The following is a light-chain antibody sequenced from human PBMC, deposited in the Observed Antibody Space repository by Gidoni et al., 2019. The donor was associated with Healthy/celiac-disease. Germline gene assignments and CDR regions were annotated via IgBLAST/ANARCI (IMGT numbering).Light chain of an antibody. CDR3: QQYGSSPFT. V-gene: IGKV3-20*01. CDR2: GAS. CDR1: QSVSSSY. J-gene: IGKJ3*01. Sequence: EIVLTQPPGTLSLSPGERATLSCRASQSVSSSYLAWYQQKPGQSPRLLIYGASSRATGIPDRFSGSGSGTDFTLTISRLEPEDFAVYYCQQYGSSPFTFXPXTKVDIK.